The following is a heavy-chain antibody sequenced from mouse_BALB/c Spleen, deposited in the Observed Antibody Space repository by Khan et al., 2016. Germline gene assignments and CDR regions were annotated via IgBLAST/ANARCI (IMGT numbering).Heavy chain of an antibody. CDR2: INTYTGEP. CDR1: GYTFTNYG. V-gene: IGHV9-3-1*01. D-gene: IGHD1-1*01. Sequence: QIQLVQSGPELKKPGETVRISCKASGYTFTNYGMNWVKQAPGKGLKWMGWINTYTGEPTYADDFKGRFAFSLETSDSTAYLQINNLKNEDTATYFCAGPDYGSSRGFAYWGQGTLVTVSA. CDR3: AGPDYGSSRGFAY. J-gene: IGHJ3*01.